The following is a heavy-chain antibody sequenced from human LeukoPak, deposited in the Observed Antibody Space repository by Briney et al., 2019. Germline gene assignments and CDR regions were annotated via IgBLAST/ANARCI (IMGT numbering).Heavy chain of an antibody. CDR2: LSGDGAAA. CDR1: GFSLTTYA. D-gene: IGHD2-21*01. J-gene: IGHJ3*02. Sequence: GGSLRLSCAVSGFSLTTYAMSWVRQAPGKGLEWVSALSGDGAAAWYADSVKGRFTISRDTSTSTLFLQMNALRDDDTALYYCAQDRAYPNDVFDIWGQGTMVTVS. V-gene: IGHV3-23*01. CDR3: AQDRAYPNDVFDI.